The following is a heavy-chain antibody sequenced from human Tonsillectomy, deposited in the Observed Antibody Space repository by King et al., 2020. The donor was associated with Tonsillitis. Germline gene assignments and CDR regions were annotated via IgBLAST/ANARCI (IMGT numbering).Heavy chain of an antibody. D-gene: IGHD2-21*01. CDR2: IYWYDDK. Sequence: TLKESGPTLVKPTQTLTLTCTLSGFSLSTIAEGVGWIRQPPGKALEWLALIYWYDDKRYIPSLKSRLTITKDTSKNQVVFTMTAMDPVDTATYFCAHCGFGNYFAPWGQGTLVTVSS. V-gene: IGHV2-5*01. CDR1: GFSLSTIAEG. CDR3: AHCGFGNYFAP. J-gene: IGHJ5*02.